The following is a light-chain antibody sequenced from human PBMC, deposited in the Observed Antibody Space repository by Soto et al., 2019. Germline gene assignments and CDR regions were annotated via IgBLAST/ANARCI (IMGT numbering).Light chain of an antibody. CDR2: GNS. CDR3: QSYDSSLSGFYV. Sequence: QSALTQPPSVSGAPGQRVTISCTGSSSNIGAGYDVHWYQLLPGTAPKLLIYGNSNRPSGVPDRFSGSKSGTSASLAITGLQAEDDAVYYCQSYDSSLSGFYVFGTGTKVTV. CDR1: SSNIGAGYD. J-gene: IGLJ1*01. V-gene: IGLV1-40*01.